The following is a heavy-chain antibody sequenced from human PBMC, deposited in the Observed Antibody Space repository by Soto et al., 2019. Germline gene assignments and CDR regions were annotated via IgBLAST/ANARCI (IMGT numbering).Heavy chain of an antibody. CDR1: GFTVSSHY. V-gene: IGHV3-53*02. J-gene: IGHJ6*02. CDR2: VDGGGVT. CDR3: AREVYCSSSSCQVRYGMDV. Sequence: EVQLVETGGGLIQPGGSLRLSCAPSGFTVSSHYMSWVRQAPGKGLEWVSVVDGGGVTYYADSVKGRFTISRDNSRNTLYLQMNGLRPEDTAVYYCAREVYCSSSSCQVRYGMDVWGQGTTVTVSS. D-gene: IGHD2-2*01.